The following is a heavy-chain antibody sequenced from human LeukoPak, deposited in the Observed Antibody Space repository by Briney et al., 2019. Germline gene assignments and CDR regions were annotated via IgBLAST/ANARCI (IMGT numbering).Heavy chain of an antibody. CDR1: GGTFSSYA. Sequence: SVKVSCKASGGTFSSYAISWVRQAPGQGLEWMGGIIPIFGTANYAQKFQGRVTITADESTSTAYMELSSLRSEDTAVYYCARDMLVGDTAMGIYYYYGMAVWGQGTTVTVSS. CDR2: IIPIFGTA. V-gene: IGHV1-69*13. CDR3: ARDMLVGDTAMGIYYYYGMAV. D-gene: IGHD5-18*01. J-gene: IGHJ6*02.